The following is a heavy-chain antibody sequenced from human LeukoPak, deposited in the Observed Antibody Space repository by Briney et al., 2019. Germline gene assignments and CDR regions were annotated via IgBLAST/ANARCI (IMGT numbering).Heavy chain of an antibody. CDR1: GGSFSGYY. CDR3: ARGLGDGYTNWYFDL. J-gene: IGHJ2*01. V-gene: IGHV4-34*01. D-gene: IGHD5-24*01. Sequence: PSETLSLTCAVYGGSFSGYYWSWIRQPPGKGLEWIGEINHSGSTNYNPSLESRVTISVDTSKNQFSLKLSSVTAADTAVYYCARGLGDGYTNWYFDLWGRGTLVTVSS. CDR2: INHSGST.